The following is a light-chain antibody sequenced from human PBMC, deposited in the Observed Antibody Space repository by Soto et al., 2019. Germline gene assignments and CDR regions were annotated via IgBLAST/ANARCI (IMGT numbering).Light chain of an antibody. CDR1: QSVTSSY. Sequence: EIVLTQSPGTLPLSPGERATLSCRASQSVTSSYLAWYQKKPGQAPRLLISGASTRATGIPVRFSGSGSGTDFILTISRLEPEDFAVYYCQQYGTSPWTVGQGTKVDIK. J-gene: IGKJ1*01. V-gene: IGKV3-20*01. CDR3: QQYGTSPWT. CDR2: GAS.